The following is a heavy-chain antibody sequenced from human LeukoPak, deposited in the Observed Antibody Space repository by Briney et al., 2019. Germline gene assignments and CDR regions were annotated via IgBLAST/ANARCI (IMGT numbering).Heavy chain of an antibody. D-gene: IGHD6-13*01. V-gene: IGHV3-23*01. Sequence: GRSLRLACAASGFTFSRYAMSWVRQAAGKWLEWVSAISVSGGSTYYADSVKGRFTISRDNSRNTLYLQMNSLRAEDTAVYYCAKDPGGAAAGAYGMDVWGKGTTVTVSS. J-gene: IGHJ6*04. CDR3: AKDPGGAAAGAYGMDV. CDR1: GFTFSRYA. CDR2: ISVSGGST.